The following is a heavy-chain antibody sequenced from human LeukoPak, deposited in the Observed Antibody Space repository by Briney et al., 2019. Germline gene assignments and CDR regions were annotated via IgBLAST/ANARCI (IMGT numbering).Heavy chain of an antibody. D-gene: IGHD4-11*01. J-gene: IGHJ4*02. CDR2: IWSDGTNR. Sequence: PGGSLRHSCATSGFTFSHYGMHWVRQAPGKGLEWVAVIWSDGTNRYYGDLVKGRFTISRDNTQRTVYLQMNSLRAEDTAVYYCAKDAQRGFDYSNSLDNWGQGTLVTVSS. V-gene: IGHV3-33*06. CDR3: AKDAQRGFDYSNSLDN. CDR1: GFTFSHYG.